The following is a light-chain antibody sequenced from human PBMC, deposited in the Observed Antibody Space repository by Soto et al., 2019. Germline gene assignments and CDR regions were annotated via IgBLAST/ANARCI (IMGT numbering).Light chain of an antibody. CDR1: SSDIGGYNY. CDR2: DVN. J-gene: IGLJ3*02. V-gene: IGLV2-8*01. CDR3: CSYAGSYNWV. Sequence: QSALTQPPSASGSPGQSVTISCTGTSSDIGGYNYVSWYQQHPGKAPKLMIYDVNKRPSGVPDRFSASKSGNTASLTISGLQAEDEADYYCCSYAGSYNWVFGGGTKLTVL.